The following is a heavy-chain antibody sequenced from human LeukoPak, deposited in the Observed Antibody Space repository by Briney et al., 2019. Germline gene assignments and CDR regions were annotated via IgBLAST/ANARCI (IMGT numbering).Heavy chain of an antibody. CDR3: ARDRVVAATLYYYGMDV. J-gene: IGHJ6*02. CDR1: GGSIRSSYYY. CDR2: IYYSGST. V-gene: IGHV4-61*01. Sequence: SETLSLTCTVSGGSIRSSYYYWSWIRQPPGKGLEWIGYIYYSGSTNYNPSLKSRVTISVDTSKNQFSLKLSSVTAADTAVYYCARDRVVAATLYYYGMDVWGQGTTVTVSS. D-gene: IGHD2-15*01.